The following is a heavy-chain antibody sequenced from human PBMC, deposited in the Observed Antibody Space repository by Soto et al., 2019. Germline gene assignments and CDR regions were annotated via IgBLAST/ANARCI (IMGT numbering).Heavy chain of an antibody. J-gene: IGHJ4*02. Sequence: ASVKVSCKASGGTFSSYAISWVRQAPGQGLEWMGGIIPIFGTANYAQKFQGRVTITADESTSTAYMELSSLRSDDTAVYYCARFKYPNMIVVVLLDYWGQGTLVTVSS. V-gene: IGHV1-69*13. CDR2: IIPIFGTA. D-gene: IGHD3-22*01. CDR3: ARFKYPNMIVVVLLDY. CDR1: GGTFSSYA.